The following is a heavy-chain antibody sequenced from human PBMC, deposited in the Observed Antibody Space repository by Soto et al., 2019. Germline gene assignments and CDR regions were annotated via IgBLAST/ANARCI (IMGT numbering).Heavy chain of an antibody. CDR1: GGSISSSSYY. CDR2: IYYSGST. CDR3: ARVGLEWSLGRVVPYYYYYMDV. Sequence: PSETLSLTCTVSGGSISSSSYYWSWIRQPPGKGPEWIGYIYYSGSTNYNPSLKSRVTISVDTSKNQFSLKLSSVTAADTAVYYCARVGLEWSLGRVVPYYYYYMDVWGKGTTVTVSS. D-gene: IGHD3-3*01. V-gene: IGHV4-61*05. J-gene: IGHJ6*03.